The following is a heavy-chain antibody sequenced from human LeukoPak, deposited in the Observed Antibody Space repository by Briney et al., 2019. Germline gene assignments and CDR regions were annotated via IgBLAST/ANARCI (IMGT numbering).Heavy chain of an antibody. D-gene: IGHD1-14*01. CDR3: TRYNNDHFDY. V-gene: IGHV3-33*01. Sequence: GGSLRLSCAGSGFTFGSYGMHWFRQTPGKGLEWVAVIAYDGSRAFYADSVKGRFTISRDNSKNTMSVQMDDLRAEDTAVYYCTRYNNDHFDYWGQGTLVTVSS. CDR1: GFTFGSYG. J-gene: IGHJ4*02. CDR2: IAYDGSRA.